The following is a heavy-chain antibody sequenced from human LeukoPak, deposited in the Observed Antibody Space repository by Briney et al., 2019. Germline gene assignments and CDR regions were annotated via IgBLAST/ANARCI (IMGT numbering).Heavy chain of an antibody. Sequence: ASVKVSCKASGGTFSSYAISWVRQAPGQGLEWMGGIIPIFGTANYAQKFQGRVTITADKSTSTAYMELSSLRSEDTAVYYCARVADYYDSSGYGDYFDYWGQGTLVTASS. J-gene: IGHJ4*02. CDR1: GGTFSSYA. CDR3: ARVADYYDSSGYGDYFDY. V-gene: IGHV1-69*06. D-gene: IGHD3-22*01. CDR2: IIPIFGTA.